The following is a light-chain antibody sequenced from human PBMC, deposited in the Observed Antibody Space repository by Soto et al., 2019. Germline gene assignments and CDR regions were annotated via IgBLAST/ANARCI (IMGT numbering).Light chain of an antibody. V-gene: IGKV1-33*01. J-gene: IGKJ1*01. CDR3: QQYDTLPTWT. Sequence: DIQMTQSPSSLSASVGDRVTITCQASQDISNYLNWYQQKPGKAPKLLIYDASNLEIGVPSRFSGSGSGTDFTFTISSLQPEDIATYYCQQYDTLPTWTFGQGTKVEIK. CDR2: DAS. CDR1: QDISNY.